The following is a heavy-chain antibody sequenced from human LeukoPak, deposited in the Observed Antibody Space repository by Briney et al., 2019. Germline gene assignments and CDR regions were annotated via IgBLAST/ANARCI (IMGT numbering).Heavy chain of an antibody. CDR3: ARDRAGGSAVAGNY. V-gene: IGHV1-2*02. CDR2: ISPTTGGT. D-gene: IGHD2-15*01. CDR1: GYTFTGFY. Sequence: AASVKVSCKASGYTFTGFYLHWVRQAPGQGLEWVGWISPTTGGTNYAQRFQSRVTMTRDTSISTAYMELSRLKSDDTAVYYCARDRAGGSAVAGNYWGQGTLVTVFS. J-gene: IGHJ4*02.